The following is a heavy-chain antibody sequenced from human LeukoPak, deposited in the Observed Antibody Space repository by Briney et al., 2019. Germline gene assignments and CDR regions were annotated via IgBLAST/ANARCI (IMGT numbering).Heavy chain of an antibody. J-gene: IGHJ5*02. Sequence: SETLSLTCAVSGYSISSGYYWGWIRQPPGKGLEWIGSIYHSGSTYYNPSLKSRVTISVDTSKNQFSLKLSSVTAADTAVYYCARHRGCSGGSCYNWFDPWGQGTLVTVSS. CDR2: IYHSGST. D-gene: IGHD2-15*01. CDR1: GYSISSGYY. V-gene: IGHV4-38-2*01. CDR3: ARHRGCSGGSCYNWFDP.